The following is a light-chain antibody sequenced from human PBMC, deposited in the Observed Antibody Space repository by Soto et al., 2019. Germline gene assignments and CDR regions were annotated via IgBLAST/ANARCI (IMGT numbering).Light chain of an antibody. CDR1: QSISSW. V-gene: IGKV1-5*01. CDR3: QQYNSYPWT. CDR2: DAS. J-gene: IGKJ1*01. Sequence: DIQMTQSPSTLSASVGDRVTITCRASQSISSWLAWYQQKPGKAPKLLIYDASSLESGVPSRFSGSGSGTECTLTISSPQPDDFATYYCQQYNSYPWTFGQGTKVEIK.